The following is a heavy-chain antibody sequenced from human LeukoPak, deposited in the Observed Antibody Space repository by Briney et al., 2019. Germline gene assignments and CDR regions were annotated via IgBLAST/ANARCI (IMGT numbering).Heavy chain of an antibody. CDR3: AGTVMSGYSYPFGF. Sequence: SETLSLTCTVTGGSMTEKYWNWIRQAPGKGPEWLGSVYYTGSTRVTPSLKSRLTVSMDTAQNQFSLALTSVTPADTAVYFCAGTVMSGYSYPFGFWGQGNQVTVSS. CDR2: VYYTGST. D-gene: IGHD5-18*01. CDR1: GGSMTEKY. V-gene: IGHV4-59*01. J-gene: IGHJ4*02.